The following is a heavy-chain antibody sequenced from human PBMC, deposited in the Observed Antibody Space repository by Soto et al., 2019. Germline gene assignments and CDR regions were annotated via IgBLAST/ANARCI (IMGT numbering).Heavy chain of an antibody. CDR3: AREEEQLADY. J-gene: IGHJ4*02. V-gene: IGHV1-69*08. Sequence: QVQLVQSEAEVKKPGSSVKVSCKASGGTFNRYTISWVRQAPGQGLEWMGRIIPLLGIANYAQKFQGRVTIXVDKSTSTAYMELSSLRSDDTAVYYCAREEEQLADYWGQGTLVTVSS. CDR2: IIPLLGIA. D-gene: IGHD6-13*01. CDR1: GGTFNRYT.